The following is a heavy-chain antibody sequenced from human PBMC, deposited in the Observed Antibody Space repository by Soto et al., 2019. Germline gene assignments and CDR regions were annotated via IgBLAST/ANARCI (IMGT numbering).Heavy chain of an antibody. J-gene: IGHJ6*03. D-gene: IGHD2-15*01. CDR1: GFTFASYA. Sequence: EVHLLESGGGLVQPGGSLRLSCAASGFTFASYAMSWLRQAPGKGLEWVSLISGSGGATYYAASVKGRFTISRDNFKNTVYLQMNSLGAEDSAIYYCAKCDIVVPPAYYMDVWGKGTTVTVS. CDR3: AKCDIVVPPAYYMDV. V-gene: IGHV3-23*01. CDR2: ISGSGGAT.